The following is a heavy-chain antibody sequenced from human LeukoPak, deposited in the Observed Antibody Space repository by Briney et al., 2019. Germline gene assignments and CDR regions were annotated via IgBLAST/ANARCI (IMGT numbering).Heavy chain of an antibody. CDR3: ARADRLHGGPYLIGP. CDR2: INPNSGGT. D-gene: IGHD2-21*01. Sequence: ASVKVSCKPSGYSFTDYYMHWVRQAPGQGLEWMGWINPNSGGTSSAQTFQGRVTMTRDTSITTVYMEVNWLTSDDTAIYYCARADRLHGGPYLIGPWGQGTLVTVSS. J-gene: IGHJ5*02. V-gene: IGHV1-2*02. CDR1: GYSFTDYY.